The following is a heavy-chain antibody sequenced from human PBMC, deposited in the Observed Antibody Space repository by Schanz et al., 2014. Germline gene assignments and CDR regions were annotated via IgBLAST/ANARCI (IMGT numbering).Heavy chain of an antibody. CDR1: GYSFNLFG. V-gene: IGHV1-18*04. D-gene: IGHD2-2*01. J-gene: IGHJ5*02. CDR2: ISGYNGKT. CDR3: ARDGNQPLDA. Sequence: QVQLVQSGAEVQKPGASVMLSCKTSGYSFNLFGVSWVRQAPGQGLEWMGWISGYNGKTIYLDNREDRISMTTDTATSTAYMELRNLRSADTAVYYCARDGNQPLDAWGQGTLVTVSS.